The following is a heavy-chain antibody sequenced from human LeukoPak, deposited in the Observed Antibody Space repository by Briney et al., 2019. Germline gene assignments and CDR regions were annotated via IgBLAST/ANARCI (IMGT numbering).Heavy chain of an antibody. CDR3: ASDSSGYYDLRLDH. CDR2: INPISGGT. V-gene: IGHV1-2*02. CDR1: RYTFTGYY. D-gene: IGHD3-22*01. J-gene: IGHJ4*02. Sequence: ASVKVSCKASRYTFTGYYMHSWRQAPGQGLECMGWINPISGGTNSAEKFQGRVTMTRDTSISTAYMELSSQRSDDTAVYYGASDSSGYYDLRLDHWGQGTLVTVSS.